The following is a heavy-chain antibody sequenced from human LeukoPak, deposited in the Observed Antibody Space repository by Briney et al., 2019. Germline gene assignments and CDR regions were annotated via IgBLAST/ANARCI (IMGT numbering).Heavy chain of an antibody. CDR1: GYTFTGYY. CDR2: INPNSGGT. V-gene: IGHV1-2*02. J-gene: IGHJ5*02. CDR3: AREVVVVVAATFYWFDP. D-gene: IGHD2-15*01. Sequence: ASVKVSCKASGYTFTGYYMHWVRQAPGQGLEWMGWINPNSGGTNYAQKFQGRVTMTRDTSISTAYMELSRLRSDDTAVYYCAREVVVVVAATFYWFDPWGQGTLVTVSS.